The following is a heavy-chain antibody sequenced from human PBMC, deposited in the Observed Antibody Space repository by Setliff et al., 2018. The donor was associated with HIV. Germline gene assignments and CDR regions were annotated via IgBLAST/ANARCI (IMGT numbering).Heavy chain of an antibody. Sequence: GGSLRLSCAASGFTFSTYSMNWVRQAPGKGLEWISYISSSSSTIYYADSVKGRFTISRDNAKNSLCLQMNSLRAEDTAVYYCASRSDYWGQGTLVTVS. J-gene: IGHJ4*02. V-gene: IGHV3-48*01. CDR1: GFTFSTYS. CDR3: ASRSDY. CDR2: ISSSSSTI.